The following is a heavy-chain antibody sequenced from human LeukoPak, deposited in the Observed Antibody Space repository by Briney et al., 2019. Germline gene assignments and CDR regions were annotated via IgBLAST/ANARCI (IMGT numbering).Heavy chain of an antibody. V-gene: IGHV4-59*01. CDR1: GGSMSSYY. Sequence: KPSETLSLTCTVSGGSMSSYYWSWIRQPPGKGLEWIGYIYNSGSTNYNSALKGRVTISVDTSKSQFSLKLTSVTAADTAVYYCARGLTGTQLDFFDYWGQGTLVTVSS. CDR3: ARGLTGTQLDFFDY. D-gene: IGHD1-20*01. J-gene: IGHJ4*02. CDR2: IYNSGST.